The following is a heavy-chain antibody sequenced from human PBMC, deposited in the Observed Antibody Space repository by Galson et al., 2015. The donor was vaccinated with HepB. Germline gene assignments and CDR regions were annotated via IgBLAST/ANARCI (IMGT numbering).Heavy chain of an antibody. Sequence: SLRLSCAASGFTFSSYAMHWVRQAPGKGLEWVAVISYDGSNKYYADSVKGRFTISRDNSKNTLYLQMNSLRAEDTAVYYCARDLKVVAAIWLYYYYGMDVWGQGTTVTVSS. J-gene: IGHJ6*02. D-gene: IGHD2-15*01. V-gene: IGHV3-30*04. CDR3: ARDLKVVAAIWLYYYYGMDV. CDR1: GFTFSSYA. CDR2: ISYDGSNK.